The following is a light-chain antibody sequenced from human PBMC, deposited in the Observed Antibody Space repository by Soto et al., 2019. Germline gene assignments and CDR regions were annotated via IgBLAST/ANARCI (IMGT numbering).Light chain of an antibody. CDR2: GAS. CDR3: QQYGSSPLYT. J-gene: IGKJ2*01. V-gene: IGKV3-20*01. Sequence: EIVLTQSPGTLSLSPGERVTLSCRASQRVSSSYLAWYQQKLGQAPRLLIYGASSRATGIPDRFSGSGSGTDFTLTISRLEPEDFAVYYCQQYGSSPLYTFGQGTKLEIK. CDR1: QRVSSSY.